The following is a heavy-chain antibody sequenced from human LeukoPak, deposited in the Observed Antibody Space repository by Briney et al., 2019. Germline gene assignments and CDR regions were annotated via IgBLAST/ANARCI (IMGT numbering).Heavy chain of an antibody. CDR1: GFTFSSYA. Sequence: GGSLRLSCAASGFTFSSYAMHWVRQAPGKGLEWVSFISSSSTYIYYADSVKGRFTISRDNAKNSLYLQMNSLRAEDTAVYYCARDGDRVLKRGYYYYMDAWGKGTTVTVSS. J-gene: IGHJ6*03. CDR3: ARDGDRVLKRGYYYYMDA. CDR2: ISSSSTYI. V-gene: IGHV3-21*01. D-gene: IGHD2-8*01.